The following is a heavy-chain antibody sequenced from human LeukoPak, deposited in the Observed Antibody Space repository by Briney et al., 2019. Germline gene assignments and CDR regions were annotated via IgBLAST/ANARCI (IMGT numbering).Heavy chain of an antibody. CDR3: ARLVDTLMAAFDY. CDR2: INQDGSEK. Sequence: GGSLRLSCAASGFTFGSYWVGWVRQAPRKGLEWVANINQDGSEKYSLDSVKGRFTISRDNAKKSLYLQMSSLRAEDTAVYYCARLVDTLMAAFDYWGQGALVTVSS. CDR1: GFTFGSYW. D-gene: IGHD5-18*01. J-gene: IGHJ4*02. V-gene: IGHV3-7*05.